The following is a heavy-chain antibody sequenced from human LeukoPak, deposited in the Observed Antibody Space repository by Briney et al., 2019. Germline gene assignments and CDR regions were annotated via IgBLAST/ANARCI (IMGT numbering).Heavy chain of an antibody. CDR2: IYHSGST. D-gene: IGHD3-3*01. J-gene: IGHJ4*02. CDR1: GGSLSSYY. V-gene: IGHV4-38-2*02. CDR3: ARGLEYYDFWSGYFYFDY. Sequence: PSETLSLTCTISGGSLSSYYWSLIRQPPANGLEWIGSIYHSGSTYYNPSLKSRVTISVHTSKNDFSLKLSSVTAADTAGYYCARGLEYYDFWSGYFYFDYWGQGTLGTV.